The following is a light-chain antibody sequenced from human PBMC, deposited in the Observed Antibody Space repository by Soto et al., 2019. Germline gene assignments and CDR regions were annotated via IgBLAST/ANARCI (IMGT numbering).Light chain of an antibody. CDR3: QQYYSSPYS. Sequence: DIVMTQSPDSLAVSLGERATINCKSSQNILHSTNKKNYLAWYQQKPGQPPKKLIYWASTRESGVPDRFSGSGSGTDFTLTISSLQAEDVAVYYCQQYYSSPYSFGQGTKLEIK. CDR2: WAS. J-gene: IGKJ2*03. CDR1: QNILHSTNKKNY. V-gene: IGKV4-1*01.